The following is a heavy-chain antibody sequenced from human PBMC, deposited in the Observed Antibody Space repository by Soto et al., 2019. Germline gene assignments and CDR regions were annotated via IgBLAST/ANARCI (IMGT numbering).Heavy chain of an antibody. V-gene: IGHV4-39*01. CDR3: ARLGRGYSYGKYYFDY. J-gene: IGHJ4*02. D-gene: IGHD5-18*01. CDR1: GGSVRSSRYY. Sequence: SPPCTVSGGSVRSSRYYWGWTRKPPGKGLEWIGSIYYSGSTYYNPSLKSRVTISVDTSKNQFSLKLSSVTAADTAVYYCARLGRGYSYGKYYFDYWGQGTLVTVAS. CDR2: IYYSGST.